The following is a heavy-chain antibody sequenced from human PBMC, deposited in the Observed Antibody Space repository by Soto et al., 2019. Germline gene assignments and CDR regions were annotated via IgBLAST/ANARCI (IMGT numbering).Heavy chain of an antibody. J-gene: IGHJ4*02. D-gene: IGHD2-15*01. Sequence: QVQLVESGGGVVQPGRSLRLSCAASGFTFSSYGMHWVRQAPGKGLEWVAVISYDGSNKYYADSVKGRFTISRDNSTNTLYLQMNSLSAEDTAVYYCAKETYSGPLDYWGQGTLVTVSS. CDR1: GFTFSSYG. V-gene: IGHV3-30*18. CDR3: AKETYSGPLDY. CDR2: ISYDGSNK.